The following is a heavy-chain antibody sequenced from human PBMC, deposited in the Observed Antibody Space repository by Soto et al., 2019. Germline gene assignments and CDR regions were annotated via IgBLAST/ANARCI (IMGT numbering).Heavy chain of an antibody. CDR1: GGSIISSNW. Sequence: PSETLSLTCAVSGGSIISSNWCSWVRQPPGKGLEWIGEIYHSGSTNYNPSLKSRATVSVDNSKNQFSLKLTSVTAADTAVYYCARVGDFDTFDYWGQGTLVTVSS. CDR2: IYHSGST. V-gene: IGHV4-4*02. D-gene: IGHD1-26*01. CDR3: ARVGDFDTFDY. J-gene: IGHJ4*02.